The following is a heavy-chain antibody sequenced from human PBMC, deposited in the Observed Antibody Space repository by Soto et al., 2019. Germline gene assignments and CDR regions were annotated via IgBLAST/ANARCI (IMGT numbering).Heavy chain of an antibody. J-gene: IGHJ4*02. CDR2: ISGSGDRT. Sequence: GGSLRLSCGTSGFTFYSFVMTWVRQAPGKGLEWVSIISGSGDRTYYADSVKGRFTISRDNSKNTLYLHMNSLRAEDTAVYYCAKGRFDWSIESWGQGTLVTVSS. CDR1: GFTFYSFV. D-gene: IGHD3-9*01. V-gene: IGHV3-23*01. CDR3: AKGRFDWSIES.